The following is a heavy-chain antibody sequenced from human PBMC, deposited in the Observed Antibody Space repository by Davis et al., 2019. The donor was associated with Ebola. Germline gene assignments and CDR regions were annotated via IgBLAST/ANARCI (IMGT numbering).Heavy chain of an antibody. CDR3: AREAIGHWYFDV. V-gene: IGHV2-26*01. CDR1: GFSLSDDRTG. CDR2: MFTNADK. D-gene: IGHD2/OR15-2a*01. Sequence: SGPTLVKPTETLTLTCTVSGFSLSDDRTGVSWIRQSPGKAREWLAHMFTNADKSYSTSLRSRLTISRDTYKSQVFLTMTNMDPEDTATYYCAREAIGHWYFDVWGRGTVVTVSS. J-gene: IGHJ2*01.